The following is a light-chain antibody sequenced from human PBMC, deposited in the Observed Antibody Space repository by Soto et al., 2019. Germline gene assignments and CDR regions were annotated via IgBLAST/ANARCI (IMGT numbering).Light chain of an antibody. CDR3: CAYAGSSTPHVV. V-gene: IGLV2-23*01. Sequence: QSALTQPASVSGSPGQSITISCTGTSSDVGSYNLVSWYQQHPGKAPKLMIYEGSKRPSGVSNRFSGSKSGNTASLAISGLQAEDVADYYCCAYAGSSTPHVVFGGGTPLTVL. CDR2: EGS. CDR1: SSDVGSYNL. J-gene: IGLJ2*01.